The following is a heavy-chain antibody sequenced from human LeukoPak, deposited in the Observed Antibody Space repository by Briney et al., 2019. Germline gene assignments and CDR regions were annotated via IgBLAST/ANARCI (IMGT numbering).Heavy chain of an antibody. V-gene: IGHV3-74*01. D-gene: IGHD3-16*01. CDR2: INSDGSST. Sequence: GGSLRLSCAASGFTFSSYWMHWVRQAPGKGLGWVSGINSDGSSTSYADSVKGRFTISRDNAKNTLYLQMNSLRAEDTAVYYCARVPAGEGRGGAFDIWGQGTMVTVSS. CDR3: ARVPAGEGRGGAFDI. J-gene: IGHJ3*02. CDR1: GFTFSSYW.